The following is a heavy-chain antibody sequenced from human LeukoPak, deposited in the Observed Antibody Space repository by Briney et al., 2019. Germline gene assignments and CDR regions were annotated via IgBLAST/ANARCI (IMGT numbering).Heavy chain of an antibody. CDR2: ISSSSTI. D-gene: IGHD6-13*01. V-gene: IGHV3-48*01. CDR1: GFTFSGYS. CDR3: AGGSIAADY. Sequence: PGGSLRLSCAASGFTFSGYSMNWVRQAPGKGLEWVSYISSSSTIYYADSVKGRFTISRDIAKNSLYLQMNSLRAEDTAVYYCAGGSIAADYWGQGTLVTVSS. J-gene: IGHJ4*02.